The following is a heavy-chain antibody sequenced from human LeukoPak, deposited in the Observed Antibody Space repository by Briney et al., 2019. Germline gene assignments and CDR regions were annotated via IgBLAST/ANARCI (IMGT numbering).Heavy chain of an antibody. CDR2: IYYSGST. V-gene: IGHV4-59*05. Sequence: SETLSLTCTVSGGSISSYYWSWIRQPPGKGLEWIGSIYYSGSTYYNPSLKSRVTISVDTSKNQFSLKLSSVTAADTAVYYCARNKYYYGSGNYGVPNWFDPWGQGTLVTVSS. J-gene: IGHJ5*02. D-gene: IGHD3-10*01. CDR1: GGSISSYY. CDR3: ARNKYYYGSGNYGVPNWFDP.